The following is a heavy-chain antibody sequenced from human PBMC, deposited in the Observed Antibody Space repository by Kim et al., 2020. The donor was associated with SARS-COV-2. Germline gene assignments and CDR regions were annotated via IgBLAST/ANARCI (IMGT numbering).Heavy chain of an antibody. Sequence: GGSLRLSCTTSGFTFTGYAMSWVRQAPGKGLEWVSSIDGRDGTTYYVDSVKGRFAISRDNSKNTRDLQMNSLRADDTAVYYCMKGGWGWIWDHWGQGTRV. CDR1: GFTFTGYA. D-gene: IGHD2-2*03. CDR3: MKGGWGWIWDH. V-gene: IGHV3-23*01. CDR2: IDGRDGTT. J-gene: IGHJ4*02.